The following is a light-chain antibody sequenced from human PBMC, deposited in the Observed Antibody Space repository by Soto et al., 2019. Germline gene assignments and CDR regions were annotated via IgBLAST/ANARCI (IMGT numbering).Light chain of an antibody. CDR3: QQYNNWPPIT. Sequence: EIVLTQSPATLSLSPGERATLSFSSSQSVSSTYLAWYQQKPGQAPRLLIYDASTRATGIPARFSGGGSGTEFTLSISSLQSEDFAVYYCQQYNNWPPITFGQGTRLEIK. CDR1: QSVSSTY. CDR2: DAS. J-gene: IGKJ5*01. V-gene: IGKV3-15*01.